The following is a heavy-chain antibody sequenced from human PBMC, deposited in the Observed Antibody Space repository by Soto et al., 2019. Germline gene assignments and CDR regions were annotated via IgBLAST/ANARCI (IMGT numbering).Heavy chain of an antibody. D-gene: IGHD3-16*01. CDR3: ARDRGGSYYYGMDV. CDR2: IYYSGST. Sequence: SETLSLTCTVSGGSISSYYWSWIRQPPGKGLEWIGYIYYSGSTNYNPSLKSRVTISVDTSKNQFSLKLSSVTAADTAVYYCARDRGGSYYYGMDVWGQGTTVTVYS. V-gene: IGHV4-59*01. J-gene: IGHJ6*02. CDR1: GGSISSYY.